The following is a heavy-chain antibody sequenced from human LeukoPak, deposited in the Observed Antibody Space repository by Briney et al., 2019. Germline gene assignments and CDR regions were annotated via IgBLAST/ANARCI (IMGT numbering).Heavy chain of an antibody. CDR2: ISSDGINK. CDR3: AKCCPMDV. V-gene: IGHV3-30*18. Sequence: GRSLRLSCAASGFTFSSYDIHWVRQAPGKGLEWVALISSDGINKYFADSVKGRFTISTDNSKNTLYLQMNSLRPEDMAVYYCAKCCPMDVWGQGTTVTVSS. D-gene: IGHD4/OR15-4a*01. CDR1: GFTFSSYD. J-gene: IGHJ6*02.